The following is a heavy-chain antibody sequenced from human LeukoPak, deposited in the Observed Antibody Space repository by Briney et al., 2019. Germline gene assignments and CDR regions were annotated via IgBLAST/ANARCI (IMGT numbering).Heavy chain of an antibody. Sequence: SETLSLTCAVYGGSFSGYYWSWIRQPPGKGLEWIGEINHSGSTNYNPSLKSRVTISVDTSKNQFPLKLSSATAADTAVYYCAIIPQNWKGFDYWGQGTLVTVSS. V-gene: IGHV4-34*01. J-gene: IGHJ4*02. CDR3: AIIPQNWKGFDY. CDR1: GGSFSGYY. CDR2: INHSGST. D-gene: IGHD1-1*01.